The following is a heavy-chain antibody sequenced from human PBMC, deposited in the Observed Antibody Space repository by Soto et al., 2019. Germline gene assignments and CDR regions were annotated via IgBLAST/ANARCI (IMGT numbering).Heavy chain of an antibody. CDR1: GYTFTSYG. CDR3: ARDLGGYCSGGSCYEKILHFFDY. Sequence: ASVKVSCKASGYTFTSYGISWVRQAPGQGLEWMGWISAYNGNTNYAQKLQGRVTMTTDTSTSTAYMELRSLRSDDTAVYYCARDLGGYCSGGSCYEKILHFFDYWGQGTLVTVSS. V-gene: IGHV1-18*01. D-gene: IGHD2-15*01. J-gene: IGHJ4*02. CDR2: ISAYNGNT.